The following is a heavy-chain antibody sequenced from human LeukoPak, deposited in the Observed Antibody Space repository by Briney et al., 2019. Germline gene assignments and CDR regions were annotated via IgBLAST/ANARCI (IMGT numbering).Heavy chain of an antibody. CDR3: ARGNPRYSSGLGFDY. V-gene: IGHV4-31*01. Sequence: SETLSLTCTVSGGSISSGGYYWSWIRQPPGKGLEWIGYIYPSGTTYYNPSLKSQVTISVDTSKVQFSLTLRSATAADTAVYYCARGNPRYSSGLGFDYWGQGSLVTVSS. D-gene: IGHD6-19*01. CDR1: GGSISSGGYY. J-gene: IGHJ4*02. CDR2: IYPSGTT.